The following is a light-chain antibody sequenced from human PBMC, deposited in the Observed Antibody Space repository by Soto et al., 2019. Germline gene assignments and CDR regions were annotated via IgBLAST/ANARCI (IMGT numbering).Light chain of an antibody. V-gene: IGLV2-8*01. CDR3: SSYAGSNNYV. CDR2: EVS. Sequence: QSALTQPPSASGSPGQSVTISCTGTSSDVGAYNYLSWYQQHPGKAPKLMIYEVSKRPSGVPDRFSGSKSGNTASLTVSGLQAEDEADYYCSSYAGSNNYVFVTGTKGTVL. J-gene: IGLJ1*01. CDR1: SSDVGAYNY.